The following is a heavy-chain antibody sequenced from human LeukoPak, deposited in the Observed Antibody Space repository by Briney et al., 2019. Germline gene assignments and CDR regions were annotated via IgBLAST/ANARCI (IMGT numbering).Heavy chain of an antibody. D-gene: IGHD3-16*02. Sequence: GGSLRLSCAASGFTFSSHAMRWVRQAPGKGLEWVSGISGNGGITKYADSVKGRFTISRDNSKNTLYLQMNSLRAEDTAIYYCAKLYYDYVWGSYRYYFFDSWGQGTLVTVSS. CDR2: ISGNGGIT. CDR3: AKLYYDYVWGSYRYYFFDS. V-gene: IGHV3-23*01. CDR1: GFTFSSHA. J-gene: IGHJ4*02.